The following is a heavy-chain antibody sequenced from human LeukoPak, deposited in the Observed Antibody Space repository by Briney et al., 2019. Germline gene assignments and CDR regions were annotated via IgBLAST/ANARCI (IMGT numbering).Heavy chain of an antibody. J-gene: IGHJ5*02. CDR1: GGSISSGGYY. D-gene: IGHD4-11*01. Sequence: TLSLTCTVSGGSISSGGYYWSWIRQHPGKGLEWIGYIYYSGSTYYNPSLKSRVTISVDTSKNQFSLKLSSVTAADTAVYYCARYSNSNWFDPWGQGTLVTVSS. CDR2: IYYSGST. V-gene: IGHV4-31*03. CDR3: ARYSNSNWFDP.